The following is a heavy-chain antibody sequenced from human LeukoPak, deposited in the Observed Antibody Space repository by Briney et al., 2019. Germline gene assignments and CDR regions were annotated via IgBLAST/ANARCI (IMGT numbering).Heavy chain of an antibody. D-gene: IGHD6-19*01. V-gene: IGHV1-69*04. CDR2: IIPILGMA. J-gene: IGHJ4*02. CDR3: ARDASIAVAGTPFRYFDY. CDR1: GGTFISYT. Sequence: ASVKVSCKASGGTFISYTISWVRQAPGQGLEWMGRIIPILGMANYAQKFQGRVTITADKSTSTAYMELSSLRSEDTAVYYCARDASIAVAGTPFRYFDYWGQGTLVTVSS.